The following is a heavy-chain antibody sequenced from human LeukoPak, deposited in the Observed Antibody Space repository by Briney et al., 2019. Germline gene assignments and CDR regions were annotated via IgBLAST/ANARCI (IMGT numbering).Heavy chain of an antibody. CDR3: ARGGSVDIVAPYFDY. V-gene: IGHV4-34*01. Sequence: SSETLSLTCAVYGGSCSGYYWSWIRQPPGKGLEWIGEINHSGSTNYNPSLKSRVTTSVDTSKNQFSLKVSSVTAADTAVYYCARGGSVDIVAPYFDYWGQGTLVTVSS. CDR1: GGSCSGYY. D-gene: IGHD5-12*01. CDR2: INHSGST. J-gene: IGHJ4*02.